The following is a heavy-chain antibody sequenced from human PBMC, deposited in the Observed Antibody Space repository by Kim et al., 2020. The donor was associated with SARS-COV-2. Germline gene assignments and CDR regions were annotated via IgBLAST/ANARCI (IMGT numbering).Heavy chain of an antibody. V-gene: IGHV7-4-1*02. Sequence: YAQGFTGRFVFSWDTSVNTAYLQISRLKAADTAVYYCARVGTGGGWYFDYWGQGTLVTVSS. D-gene: IGHD6-19*01. CDR3: ARVGTGGGWYFDY. J-gene: IGHJ4*02.